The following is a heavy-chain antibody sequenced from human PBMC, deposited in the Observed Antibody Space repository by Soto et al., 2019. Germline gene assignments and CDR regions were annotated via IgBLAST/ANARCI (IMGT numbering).Heavy chain of an antibody. CDR3: ARDLRRNSGIYFDY. Sequence: QVQLVESGGGLVKPGGSLRLSCAASGFRFSDYYMSWIRQAPGKGLEWISYIDSSSGYTNYADSVKGRFTISRDTAKNSLYLQVSSLRAADTAIYYCARDLRRNSGIYFDYLGQGTPVTVSS. J-gene: IGHJ4*02. CDR2: IDSSSGYT. V-gene: IGHV3-11*05. CDR1: GFRFSDYY. D-gene: IGHD1-26*01.